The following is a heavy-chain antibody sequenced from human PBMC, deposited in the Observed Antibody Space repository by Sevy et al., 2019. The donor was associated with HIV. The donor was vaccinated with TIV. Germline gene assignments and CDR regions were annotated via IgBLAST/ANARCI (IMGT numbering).Heavy chain of an antibody. CDR1: GFTFSTYS. CDR2: ISGSGTST. V-gene: IGHV3-23*01. Sequence: GGSLRLSCAASGFTFSTYSMTWVRQAPGKGLEWVSGISGSGTSTYFADFVEGRFTISRDNSKNTFCLQMNSLTVEDTAIYYCAREEGLNWFDSWGQGTLVTVSS. J-gene: IGHJ5*01. CDR3: AREEGLNWFDS.